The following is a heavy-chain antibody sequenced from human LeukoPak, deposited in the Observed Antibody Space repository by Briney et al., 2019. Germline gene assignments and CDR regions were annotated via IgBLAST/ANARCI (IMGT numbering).Heavy chain of an antibody. V-gene: IGHV4-30-2*01. CDR2: IYHSGST. CDR1: GGSISSGGYS. J-gene: IGHJ4*02. CDR3: ARVSLWADYYDSSGREYFDY. Sequence: SETLSLTCAVSGGSISSGGYSWSWIRQPPGKGLEWIGYIYHSGSTYYNPSLKSRVTISVDTSKNQFSLKLSSVTAADTAVYHCARVSLWADYYDSSGREYFDYWGQGTLVTVSS. D-gene: IGHD3-22*01.